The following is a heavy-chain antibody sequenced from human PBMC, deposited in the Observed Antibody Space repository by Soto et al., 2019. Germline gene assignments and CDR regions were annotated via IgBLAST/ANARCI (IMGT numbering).Heavy chain of an antibody. D-gene: IGHD2-15*01. CDR3: ARERGYCSGGSCLVYGMDV. Sequence: PGGSLRLSCAASGFTVSSNCMSWVRQAPGKGLEWVSVIYSGGSTYYADSVKGRFTISRHNSKNTLYLQMNSLRAEDTAVYYCARERGYCSGGSCLVYGMDVWGQATTVTVSS. CDR1: GFTVSSNC. J-gene: IGHJ6*02. V-gene: IGHV3-53*04. CDR2: IYSGGST.